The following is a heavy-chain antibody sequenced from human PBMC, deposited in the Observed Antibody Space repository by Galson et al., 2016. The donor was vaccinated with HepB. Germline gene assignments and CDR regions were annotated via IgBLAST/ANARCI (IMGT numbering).Heavy chain of an antibody. V-gene: IGHV1-46*01. D-gene: IGHD3-22*01. CDR3: ARDIRTSYYYDGSGFSSEGSDI. CDR1: GYTFTSYY. CDR2: INPIDGSA. Sequence: SVKVSCKASGYTFTSYYMHWVRQAPGQGLEWMGIINPIDGSATSAQKFRDRVTMTRDTSTRTVYMELSSLRSDDTAVYYCARDIRTSYYYDGSGFSSEGSDIWGRGKMVTVSA. J-gene: IGHJ3*02.